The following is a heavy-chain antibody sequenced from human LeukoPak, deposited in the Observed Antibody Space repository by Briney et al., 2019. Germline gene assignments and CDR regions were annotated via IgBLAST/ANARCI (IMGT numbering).Heavy chain of an antibody. CDR3: ARTSTSCCLGGFWSGYLYYFDY. CDR1: GGTFSSYA. CDR2: IIPIFGTA. Sequence: GASVKVSCKASGGTFSSYAISWVRQAPGQGLEWMGGIIPIFGTANYAQKFQGRVTITADESTSTAYMELSSLRSEDTAVYYCARTSTSCCLGGFWSGYLYYFDYWGQGTLVTVSS. J-gene: IGHJ4*02. V-gene: IGHV1-69*13. D-gene: IGHD3-3*01.